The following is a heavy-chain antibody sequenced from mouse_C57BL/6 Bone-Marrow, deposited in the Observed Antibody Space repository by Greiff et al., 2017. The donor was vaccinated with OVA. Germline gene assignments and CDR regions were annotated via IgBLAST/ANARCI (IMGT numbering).Heavy chain of an antibody. V-gene: IGHV1-80*01. CDR2: IYPGDGDT. CDR3: ARGGNYLYYYAMDY. D-gene: IGHD2-1*01. J-gene: IGHJ4*01. Sequence: VQLQQSGAELVKPGASVKISCKASGYAFSSSWMNWVKQRPGKGLEWIGQIYPGDGDTNYNGKFKGKATLTADKSSSTAYMQLSSLTSEDSAVYFCARGGNYLYYYAMDYWGQGTSVTVSS. CDR1: GYAFSSSW.